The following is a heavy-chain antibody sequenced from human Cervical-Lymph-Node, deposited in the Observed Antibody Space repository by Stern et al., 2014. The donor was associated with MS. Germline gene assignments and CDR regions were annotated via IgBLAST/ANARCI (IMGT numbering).Heavy chain of an antibody. J-gene: IGHJ4*02. CDR1: GFNFSAYY. Sequence: MQLVESGGDLVKPGGSLRLSCAASGFNFSAYYMNWIRQAPGKGLECLSYISSNGSTIYYADSVKGRFIISRDNAKQSLYLQMNSLRAEDTAVYYCARGLPSFWGQGTLVTVSP. CDR3: ARGLPSF. CDR2: ISSNGSTI. D-gene: IGHD1-26*01. V-gene: IGHV3-11*01.